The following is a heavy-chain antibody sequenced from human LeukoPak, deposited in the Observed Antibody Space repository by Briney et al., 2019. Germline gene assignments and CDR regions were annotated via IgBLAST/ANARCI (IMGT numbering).Heavy chain of an antibody. D-gene: IGHD1-26*01. CDR3: GRALGSPLDY. J-gene: IGHJ4*02. CDR1: GFTFSNYA. CDR2: ISGSGGST. Sequence: GGSLRLSCAALGFTFSNYAISWVRQAPGKGLEWVSAISGSGGSTYYIDSVKGRFTISRDNSKNTLYLQVNGLRAEDTAVYYCGRALGSPLDYWGQGTLVIVSS. V-gene: IGHV3-23*01.